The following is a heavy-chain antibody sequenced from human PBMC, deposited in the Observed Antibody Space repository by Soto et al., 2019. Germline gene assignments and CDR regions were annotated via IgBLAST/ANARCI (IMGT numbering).Heavy chain of an antibody. CDR3: ARDPRGRGPQLVRQPDN. J-gene: IGHJ4*02. CDR1: GDSISNSF. V-gene: IGHV4-59*01. D-gene: IGHD6-13*01. Sequence: SETLSLTCTVSGDSISNSFWAWIRQPPGKGLEWIGYIHYSGSANYNPSLKSRVTISVDTPKNQFSLTLNSVTAADTAAYYCARDPRGRGPQLVRQPDNRGQGDQATVGS. CDR2: IHYSGSA.